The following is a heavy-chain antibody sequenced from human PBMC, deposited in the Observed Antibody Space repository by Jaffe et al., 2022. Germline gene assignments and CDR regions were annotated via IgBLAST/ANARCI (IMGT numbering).Heavy chain of an antibody. CDR1: GFTFGDYA. CDR3: TGTMVRGVHDYYYYYMDV. D-gene: IGHD3-10*01. CDR2: IRSKAYGGTT. Sequence: EVQLVESGGGLVQPGRSLRLSCTASGFTFGDYAMSWVRQAPGKGLEWVGFIRSKAYGGTTEYAASVKGRFTISRDDSKSIAYLQMNSLKTEDTAVYYCTGTMVRGVHDYYYYYMDVWGKGTTVTVSS. V-gene: IGHV3-49*04. J-gene: IGHJ6*03.